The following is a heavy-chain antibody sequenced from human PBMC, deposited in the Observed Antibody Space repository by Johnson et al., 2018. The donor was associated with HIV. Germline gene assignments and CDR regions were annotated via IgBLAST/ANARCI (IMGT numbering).Heavy chain of an antibody. CDR1: GFTFSDYY. D-gene: IGHD3-22*01. J-gene: IGHJ3*02. Sequence: QVQLVESGGGLVKPGGSLRLSCAASGFTFSDYYMSWIRQAPGKGLEWVSYISSSGSTIYYAASVKGRFTISRANAKNSLYLQMSSLRAADTALYYCAKRLGYDSRGDQFDIWGQGTMVTVSS. CDR2: ISSSGSTI. V-gene: IGHV3-11*01. CDR3: AKRLGYDSRGDQFDI.